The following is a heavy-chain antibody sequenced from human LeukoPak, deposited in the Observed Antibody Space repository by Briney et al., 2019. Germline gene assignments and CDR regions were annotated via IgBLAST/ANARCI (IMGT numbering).Heavy chain of an antibody. CDR2: IYHSGST. V-gene: IGHV4-30-4*08. Sequence: SETLSLTCTVSGGSISSGDYYWSWIRQPPGKGLEWIGSIYHSGSTYYNPSLKSRVTISVDASKNQFSLKLSSVTAADTAVYYCAGRPDASGSYSLDYWGQGTLVTVSS. CDR1: GGSISSGDYY. J-gene: IGHJ4*02. CDR3: AGRPDASGSYSLDY. D-gene: IGHD3-10*01.